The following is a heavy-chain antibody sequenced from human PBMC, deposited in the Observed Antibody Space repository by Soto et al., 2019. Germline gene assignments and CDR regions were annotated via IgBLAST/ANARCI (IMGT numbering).Heavy chain of an antibody. Sequence: SVKVSCKASVGTFSSYASSWVRQAPAQGLEWMGGIILIFGTANYAQTFQGRVTITADESTSTAYMELRSLRSEDKDVYYCARARMITGDYFYGMDVWGQGTKVTVSS. CDR3: ARARMITGDYFYGMDV. V-gene: IGHV1-69*13. CDR2: IILIFGTA. CDR1: VGTFSSYA. D-gene: IGHD3-16*01. J-gene: IGHJ6*02.